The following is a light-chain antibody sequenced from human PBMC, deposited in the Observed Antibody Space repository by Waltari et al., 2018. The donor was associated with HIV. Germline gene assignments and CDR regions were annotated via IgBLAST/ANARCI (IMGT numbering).Light chain of an antibody. CDR2: KAS. Sequence: DIQMTQSPSTLSASVGDRVTITCRASQSISTWLAWYQQKPGKAPKLLIYKASSLQSGVPSRFSGSGSGTEFTLTISSLQPDDFGTYYCQQYNSYSYTFGQGTKLEF. V-gene: IGKV1-5*03. J-gene: IGKJ2*01. CDR1: QSISTW. CDR3: QQYNSYSYT.